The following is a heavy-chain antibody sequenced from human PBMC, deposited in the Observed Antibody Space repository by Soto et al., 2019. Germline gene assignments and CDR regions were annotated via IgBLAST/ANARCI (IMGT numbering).Heavy chain of an antibody. Sequence: QVQLVESGGGVVQPGTSLRLSCAASGFTFNNYGIHWVRQAPGTGLEWVAAISSDGSDKYYADSVKGRLTISRDNSKNTVYLQMHSLRAEETAVYYCAKDQGIAASHGIDWGQGTMVTVSS. CDR3: AKDQGIAASHGID. V-gene: IGHV3-30*18. D-gene: IGHD6-13*01. J-gene: IGHJ3*01. CDR1: GFTFNNYG. CDR2: ISSDGSDK.